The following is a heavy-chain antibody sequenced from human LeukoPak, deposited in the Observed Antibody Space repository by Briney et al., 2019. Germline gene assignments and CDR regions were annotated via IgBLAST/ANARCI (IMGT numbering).Heavy chain of an antibody. CDR3: AAFGSYYASGTGGY. D-gene: IGHD1-26*01. Sequence: GASVKVSCKASGYTFTTYDINWVRQATGQGPEWMGWMNPNSGNTNYAQKFQERVTITRDMSTSTAYMELSSLRSEDTAVYYCAAFGSYYASGTGGYWGQGTLVTVSS. CDR2: MNPNSGNT. CDR1: GYTFTTYD. J-gene: IGHJ4*02. V-gene: IGHV1-8*01.